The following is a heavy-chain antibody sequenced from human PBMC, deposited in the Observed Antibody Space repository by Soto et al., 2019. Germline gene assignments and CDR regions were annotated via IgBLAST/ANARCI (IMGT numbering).Heavy chain of an antibody. CDR1: EFTFRSHG. D-gene: IGHD1-26*01. V-gene: IGHV3-30*18. Sequence: QVQLVESGGGVVLPGRSLRLSCEVSEFTFRSHGMHWVRQAPGKGLEWLAVISYDGTNTYYADSVEGRFTISRDNSKNTLYLQTNSLRGEDTAVYYCAEGKEWELPGSYLLDVWGQGTTVTVSA. J-gene: IGHJ6*01. CDR2: ISYDGTNT. CDR3: AEGKEWELPGSYLLDV.